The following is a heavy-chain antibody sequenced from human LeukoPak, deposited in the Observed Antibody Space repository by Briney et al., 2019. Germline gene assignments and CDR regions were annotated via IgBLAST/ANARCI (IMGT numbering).Heavy chain of an antibody. CDR3: ARGWLAETTVVTPYNY. D-gene: IGHD4-23*01. V-gene: IGHV1-69*13. CDR1: GGAFSSYD. CDR2: ITPIFGTA. Sequence: SVKVSCTTSGGAFSSYDISWLRQAPGQGLEWMGGITPIFGTANYAQKFQGRVTITAVESMTTAYMELSSLRSEDTAVYYCARGWLAETTVVTPYNYWGQGTLVTVSS. J-gene: IGHJ4*02.